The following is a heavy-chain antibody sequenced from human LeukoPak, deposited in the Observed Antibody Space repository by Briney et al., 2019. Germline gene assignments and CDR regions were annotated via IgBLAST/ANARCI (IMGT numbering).Heavy chain of an antibody. V-gene: IGHV3-64*02. D-gene: IGHD1-1*01. J-gene: IGHJ4*02. CDR2: ITGNGGGT. CDR1: GFIFSSYA. Sequence: GGSLRLSCAASGFIFSSYAMQWVRQAPEKELECISAITGNGGGTFYADSVKGRFTISRDNSKNTLFLRMDSLKAEDMAVYYCVRGGQSTNCFDYWGQGILVTVSS. CDR3: VRGGQSTNCFDY.